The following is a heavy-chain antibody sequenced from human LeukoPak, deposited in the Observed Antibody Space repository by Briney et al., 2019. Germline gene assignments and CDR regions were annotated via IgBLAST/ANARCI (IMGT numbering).Heavy chain of an antibody. V-gene: IGHV3-74*01. J-gene: IGHJ2*01. CDR3: AREDYNASGWYFDL. Sequence: PGGSLRLSCAASGFTFSSHWMHWVSHAPGKGLVWVSRIKPDGSRTTYADSVKGRFTISRDNAKKTLYLQMNSLRAEDTAVYFCAREDYNASGWYFDLWGRGTMVTVSS. CDR2: IKPDGSRT. D-gene: IGHD4-11*01. CDR1: GFTFSSHW.